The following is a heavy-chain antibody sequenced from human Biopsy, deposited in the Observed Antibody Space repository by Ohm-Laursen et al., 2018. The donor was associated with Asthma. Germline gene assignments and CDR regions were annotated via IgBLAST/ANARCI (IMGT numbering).Heavy chain of an antibody. CDR3: VRWRSGYPDHYSDF. CDR2: ISYDGFNK. CDR1: GFTFSNYG. Sequence: LSLTCAASGFTFSNYGMHWVRQAPGKGLEWVAVISYDGFNKDYGDSVKGRFTISRDNSKNTLDLQMNSLRGDDTAVYYCVRWRSGYPDHYSDFWGLGTLVTVSS. D-gene: IGHD2-21*01. V-gene: IGHV3-30*03. J-gene: IGHJ4*02.